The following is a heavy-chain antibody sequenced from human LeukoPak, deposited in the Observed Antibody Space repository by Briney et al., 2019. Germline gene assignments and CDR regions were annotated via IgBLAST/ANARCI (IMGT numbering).Heavy chain of an antibody. CDR1: GGTFSSYA. D-gene: IGHD6-13*01. CDR2: IIPILGIA. V-gene: IGHV1-69*04. J-gene: IGHJ6*02. CDR3: ARDRAAAGDYYYYYGMDV. Sequence: ASVKVSCKASGGTFSSYAISWARQAPGQGLEWMGRIIPILGIANYAQKFQGRVTITADKSTSTAYMELSSLRSEDTAVYYCARDRAAAGDYYYYYGMDVWGQGTTVTVSS.